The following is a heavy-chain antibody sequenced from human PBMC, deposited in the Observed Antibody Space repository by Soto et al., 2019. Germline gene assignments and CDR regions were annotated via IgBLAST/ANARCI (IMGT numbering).Heavy chain of an antibody. D-gene: IGHD2-8*02. V-gene: IGHV4-34*01. CDR3: ERDKITGLFDY. CDR2: INHTGST. J-gene: IGHJ4*02. CDR1: GGSFSGYS. Sequence: QVQLQQWGAGLLKPSETLSLTCAVYGGSFSGYSWTWIRQPPGTGLEWIGEINHTGSTNYNPSLNERVTISVDTSKNQVSLKLTSVTAADTAVYYCERDKITGLFDYWGQGTLVTVSS.